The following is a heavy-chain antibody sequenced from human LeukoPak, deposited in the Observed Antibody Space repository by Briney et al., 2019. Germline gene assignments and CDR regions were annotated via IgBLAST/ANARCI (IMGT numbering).Heavy chain of an antibody. J-gene: IGHJ5*02. D-gene: IGHD6-19*01. CDR3: ARLSYSSGWYSWFDP. CDR1: GGSISSSSYY. Sequence: SETLSHTCTVSGGSISSSSYYWAWIRQPPGKGREWIGKIYYSGSTYYNPSLKSRVTISVDTSKNQFSLKLSSVTAADTAVYYCARLSYSSGWYSWFDPWGQGTLVTVSS. CDR2: IYYSGST. V-gene: IGHV4-39*01.